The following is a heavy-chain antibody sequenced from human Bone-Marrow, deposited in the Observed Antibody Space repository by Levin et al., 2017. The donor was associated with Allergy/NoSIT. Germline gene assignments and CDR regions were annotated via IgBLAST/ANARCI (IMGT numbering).Heavy chain of an antibody. CDR3: AGEFLHSGKFDH. D-gene: IGHD3-10*01. Sequence: GESLKISCAVSGFSFNNYGMHWVRQAPGKGLEWVAVISYDATYKYYADSLMGRVTISRDNLKNTVSLEMTRLRHDDSAVYYCAGEFLHSGKFDHWGQGTEVTVSS. J-gene: IGHJ4*02. CDR1: GFSFNNYG. V-gene: IGHV3-30*03. CDR2: ISYDATYK.